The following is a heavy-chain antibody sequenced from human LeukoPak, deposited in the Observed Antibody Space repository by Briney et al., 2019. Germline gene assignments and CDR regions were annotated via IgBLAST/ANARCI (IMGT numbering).Heavy chain of an antibody. D-gene: IGHD2-2*02. Sequence: KPSETLSLTCAVSGYSISSGYYRGWIRQPPGKGLEWIGSIYHSGSTYYNPSLKSRVTISVDTSKNQFSLKLSSVTAADTAVYYCARQTAEDCSSTSCYIRNWFDPWGQGTLVTVSS. CDR1: GYSISSGYY. J-gene: IGHJ5*02. V-gene: IGHV4-38-2*01. CDR3: ARQTAEDCSSTSCYIRNWFDP. CDR2: IYHSGST.